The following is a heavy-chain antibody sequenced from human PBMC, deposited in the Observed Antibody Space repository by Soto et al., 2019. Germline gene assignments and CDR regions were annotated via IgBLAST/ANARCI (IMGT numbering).Heavy chain of an antibody. CDR2: ISYDGSSK. Sequence: QVQLVESGGGVVQPGRSLRLSCVVSGFPFSSHAMHWVRQAPGKGLEWVALISYDGSSKYYADSVKGRFTISRDNSKNTLDLQMNRRRTEDTAVYYCARGVPASTIRKLGPVDYWGQGTLVSVSS. V-gene: IGHV3-30-3*01. D-gene: IGHD2-2*01. CDR1: GFPFSSHA. J-gene: IGHJ4*02. CDR3: ARGVPASTIRKLGPVDY.